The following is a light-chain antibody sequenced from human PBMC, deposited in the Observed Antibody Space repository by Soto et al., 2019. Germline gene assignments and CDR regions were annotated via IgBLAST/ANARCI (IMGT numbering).Light chain of an antibody. J-gene: IGLJ1*01. V-gene: IGLV2-14*01. CDR1: SSDVGGYSY. CDR3: CSYGKV. Sequence: QSALTQPASVSGSPGQSITISCTGTSSDVGGYSYVSWYRQHPGKTPKLMIYEGTQRPSGVSNRFSGSKSDNAASLTISGLQAEDEADYYCCSYGKVFGTGTKLTVL. CDR2: EGT.